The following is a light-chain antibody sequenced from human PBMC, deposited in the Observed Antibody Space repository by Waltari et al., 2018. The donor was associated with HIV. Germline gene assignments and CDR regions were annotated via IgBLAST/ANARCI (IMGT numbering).Light chain of an antibody. Sequence: QSVLPQPPSVSAASGQNVTISCPGNRYKIGQDDVSWYQQVTGTAPKFLIYDNNKRPSGIPDRFSGSKSGTSATLDITGLQTGDEATYYCATWDGSLTSWVFGGVTKLTVL. CDR2: DNN. V-gene: IGLV1-51*01. J-gene: IGLJ3*02. CDR1: RYKIGQDD. CDR3: ATWDGSLTSWV.